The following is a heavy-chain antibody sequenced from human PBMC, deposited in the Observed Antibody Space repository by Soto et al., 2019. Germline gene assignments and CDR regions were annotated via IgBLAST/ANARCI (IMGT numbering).Heavy chain of an antibody. CDR3: ARDTGALTYYYDSSGGYYGMDV. D-gene: IGHD3-22*01. J-gene: IGHJ6*02. Sequence: PGGSLRLSCAASGFTFDDYGMSWVRQAPGKGLEWVSSSSSSSSYIYYADSVKGRFTISRDNAKNSLYLQMNSLRAEDTAVYYCARDTGALTYYYDSSGGYYGMDVWGQGTTVTVSS. V-gene: IGHV3-21*01. CDR1: GFTFDDYG. CDR2: SSSSSSYI.